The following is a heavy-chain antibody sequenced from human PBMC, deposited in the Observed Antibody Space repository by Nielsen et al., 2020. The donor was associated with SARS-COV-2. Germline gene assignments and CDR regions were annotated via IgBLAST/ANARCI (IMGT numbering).Heavy chain of an antibody. CDR3: ARVGVGQSSYYMDV. CDR2: ISYDGSNK. Sequence: GGSLRLSCAASGFTFDDYAMHWVRQAPGKGLEWVAVISYDGSNKYYADSVKGRFTISRDNSKNTLYLQMNSLRAEDTAVYYCARVGVGQSSYYMDVWGKGTTVTVSS. V-gene: IGHV3-30*04. D-gene: IGHD3-10*01. CDR1: GFTFDDYA. J-gene: IGHJ6*03.